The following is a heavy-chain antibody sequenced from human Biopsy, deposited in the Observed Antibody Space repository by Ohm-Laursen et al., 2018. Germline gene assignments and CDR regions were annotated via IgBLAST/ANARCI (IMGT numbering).Heavy chain of an antibody. D-gene: IGHD6-13*01. J-gene: IGHJ6*02. Sequence: GTLSLTCVVYGGSFNGYFWSWIRQPPGKGLGWIGGITQSGSTNYSPSLKSRVTISVAPAKKQFSLSLRSVTAADTAVYYCARVPLPGIGAAYQGRFLYGMDVWGQGTTVSVSS. CDR3: ARVPLPGIGAAYQGRFLYGMDV. CDR1: GGSFNGYF. V-gene: IGHV4-34*01. CDR2: ITQSGST.